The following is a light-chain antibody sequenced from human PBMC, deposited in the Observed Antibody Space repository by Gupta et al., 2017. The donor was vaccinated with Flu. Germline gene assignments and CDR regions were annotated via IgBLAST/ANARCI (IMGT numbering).Light chain of an antibody. CDR2: KGS. J-gene: IGLJ1*01. CDR3: SSYTSSSTAV. V-gene: IGLV2-18*02. CDR1: SREGGSFNR. Sequence: TSREGGSFNRVSRDQQPPGPYPMLLVCKGSNRPSGGPDRFSGSKSGNTASQTISWLQAEDDADYYCSSYTSSSTAVFGTGTKVTVL.